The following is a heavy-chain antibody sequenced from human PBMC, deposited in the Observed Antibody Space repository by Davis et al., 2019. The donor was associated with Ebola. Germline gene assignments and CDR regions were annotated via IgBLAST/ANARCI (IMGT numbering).Heavy chain of an antibody. Sequence: AASVKVSCKASGGTFSSYTISWVRQAPGQGLEWMGRIIPILGIANYAQKFQGRVTITADKSTSTAYMELSSLRSDDTAVYYCASFGQLVESYYFDYWGQGTLVTVSS. CDR3: ASFGQLVESYYFDY. CDR2: IIPILGIA. CDR1: GGTFSSYT. V-gene: IGHV1-69*02. D-gene: IGHD1-1*01. J-gene: IGHJ4*02.